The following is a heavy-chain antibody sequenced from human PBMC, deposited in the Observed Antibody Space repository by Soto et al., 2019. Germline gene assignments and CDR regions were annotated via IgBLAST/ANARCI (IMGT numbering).Heavy chain of an antibody. D-gene: IGHD3-22*01. CDR1: GYSFTGYY. CDR2: INPDSGAT. J-gene: IGHJ4*02. CDR3: ARGYYGTGGYPFPYVDY. V-gene: IGHV1-2*02. Sequence: HEHLVQSGAEVKRPGASLKVSCKASGYSFTGYYIHWVRHAPGQGLEWMGWINPDSGATNYAQNFQGRVTLTSDTSISTASMDLTSLTSDDTAVYYCARGYYGTGGYPFPYVDYWGQGTLVIVSS.